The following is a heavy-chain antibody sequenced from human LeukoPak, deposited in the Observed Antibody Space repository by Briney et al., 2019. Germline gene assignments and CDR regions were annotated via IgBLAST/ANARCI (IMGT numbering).Heavy chain of an antibody. D-gene: IGHD2-15*01. CDR3: AARSRHCSGGSCYLYYFDY. V-gene: IGHV1-69*13. J-gene: IGHJ4*02. CDR2: VIPIFGTA. Sequence: GASVKVSCKASGGTFSSYAISWVRQAPGQGLEWMEGVIPIFGTANYAQKFQGRVTITADESTSTAYMELSSLRSEDTAVYYCAARSRHCSGGSCYLYYFDYWGQGTLVTVSS. CDR1: GGTFSSYA.